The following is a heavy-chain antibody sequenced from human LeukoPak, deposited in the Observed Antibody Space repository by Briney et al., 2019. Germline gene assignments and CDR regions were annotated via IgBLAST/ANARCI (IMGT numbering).Heavy chain of an antibody. CDR2: ISYDGIIN. J-gene: IGHJ6*02. CDR3: AKVKDYYDSSGYTSLGMDV. D-gene: IGHD3-22*01. CDR1: GFTFSSNG. V-gene: IGHV3-30*18. Sequence: PGGSLRLSCAASGFTFSSNGMHWVRQAPGKGLEWVAFISYDGIINYYADSVKGRFTISRDNSKNTLYLQMNSLRAEDTAVYYCAKVKDYYDSSGYTSLGMDVWGQGTTVTVSS.